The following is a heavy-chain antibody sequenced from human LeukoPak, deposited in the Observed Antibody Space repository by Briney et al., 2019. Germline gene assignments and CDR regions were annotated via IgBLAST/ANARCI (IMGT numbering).Heavy chain of an antibody. J-gene: IGHJ5*02. D-gene: IGHD6-19*01. V-gene: IGHV3-30-3*01. Sequence: GGSLRLSCTASGFTFSSYAMHWVRQAPVKGLEWVAVISYDGSTQFYAGSVKGRFTISRDNSKNTLDLQMNSLRTDDTAVYFCARGDKAVAFDWFDPWGQGTLVSVSS. CDR3: ARGDKAVAFDWFDP. CDR1: GFTFSSYA. CDR2: ISYDGSTQ.